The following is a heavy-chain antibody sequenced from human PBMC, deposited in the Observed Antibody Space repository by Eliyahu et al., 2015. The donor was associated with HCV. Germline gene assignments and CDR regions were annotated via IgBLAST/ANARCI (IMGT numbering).Heavy chain of an antibody. D-gene: IGHD3-22*01. J-gene: IGHJ3*02. Sequence: QVQLVQSGAEVKKPGSSVKXSCKASGGTFSSYAISXVRQAPGQGLEWMGGIIPIFGTANYAQKFQGRVTITADKSTSTAYMELSSLRSEDTAVYYCARDFSPISSYYYDSSATGGAFDIWGQGTMVTVSS. CDR2: IIPIFGTA. CDR1: GGTFSSYA. V-gene: IGHV1-69*06. CDR3: ARDFSPISSYYYDSSATGGAFDI.